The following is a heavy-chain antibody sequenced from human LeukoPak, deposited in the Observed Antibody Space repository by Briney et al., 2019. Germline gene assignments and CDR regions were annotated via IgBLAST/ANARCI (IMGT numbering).Heavy chain of an antibody. CDR2: INQDGSEK. J-gene: IGHJ4*02. D-gene: IGHD5-24*01. CDR3: ARERDGRFFDY. V-gene: IGHV3-7*01. Sequence: PGGSLRLSCAVSGLIFRSYWMSWVRQAPGKGLEWVANINQDGSEKYFVDSVKGRFTISRDSAKNSLHLQMSTLRAEDTAVYYCARERDGRFFDYWGQGTLVTVSS. CDR1: GLIFRSYW.